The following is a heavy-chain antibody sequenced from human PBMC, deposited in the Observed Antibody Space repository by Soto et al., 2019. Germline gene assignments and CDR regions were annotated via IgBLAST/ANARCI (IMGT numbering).Heavy chain of an antibody. CDR2: IIPIFGTA. Sequence: VASVKVSCKASGGTFSSYAISWVRQAPGQGPEWMGGIIPIFGTANYAQKFQGRVTITADESTSTAYMELSSLRSEDTAVYYCASRGARLRTDAFDIWGQGTMVTVSS. D-gene: IGHD4-17*01. J-gene: IGHJ3*02. CDR1: GGTFSSYA. V-gene: IGHV1-69*13. CDR3: ASRGARLRTDAFDI.